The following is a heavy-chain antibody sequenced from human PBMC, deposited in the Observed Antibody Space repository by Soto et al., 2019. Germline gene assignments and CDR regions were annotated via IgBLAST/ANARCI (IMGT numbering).Heavy chain of an antibody. CDR1: GYNFANYW. Sequence: GESLKISCKGSGYNFANYWIGWVRQMPGKGLEWMGIIYPGNSDTRYSPSFQGQVTISADTSISTAYLEWSSLKASDTAVYYCAGDPDSHYNDSHASSYPWGQGTLVTVSS. J-gene: IGHJ5*02. CDR3: AGDPDSHYNDSHASSYP. CDR2: IYPGNSDT. D-gene: IGHD4-4*01. V-gene: IGHV5-51*01.